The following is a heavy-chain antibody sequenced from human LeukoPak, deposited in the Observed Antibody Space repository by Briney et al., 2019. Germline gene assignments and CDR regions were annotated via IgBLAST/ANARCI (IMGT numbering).Heavy chain of an antibody. J-gene: IGHJ3*02. CDR2: INHSGST. CDR3: ARYTVVVVAATPDDAFDI. D-gene: IGHD2-15*01. CDR1: GXSFSGYY. Sequence: SETLSLTCAVYGXSFSGYYWSWIRQPPGKGQEWIGEINHSGSTNYNPSLKSRVTISVDTSKNQFSLKLSSVTAADTAVYYCARYTVVVVAATPDDAFDIWGQGTMVTVSS. V-gene: IGHV4-34*01.